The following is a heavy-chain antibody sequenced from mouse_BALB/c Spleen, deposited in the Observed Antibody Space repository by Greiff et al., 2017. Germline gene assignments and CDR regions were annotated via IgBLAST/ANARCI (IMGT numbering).Heavy chain of an antibody. J-gene: IGHJ3*01. CDR1: GYSITSGYY. Sequence: EVQLQESGPGLVKPSQSLSLTCSVTGYSITSGYYWNWIRQFPGNKLEWMGYISYDGSNNYNPSLKNRISITRDTSKNQFFLKLNSVTTEDTATYYCARDRNWEEAYWGQGTLVTVSA. CDR2: ISYDGSN. D-gene: IGHD4-1*01. CDR3: ARDRNWEEAY. V-gene: IGHV3-6*02.